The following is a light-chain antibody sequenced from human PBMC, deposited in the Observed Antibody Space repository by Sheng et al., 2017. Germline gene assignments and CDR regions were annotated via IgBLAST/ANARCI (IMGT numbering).Light chain of an antibody. CDR1: QSVLYSSNNKNY. J-gene: IGKJ1*01. CDR2: WAS. V-gene: IGKV4-1*01. Sequence: DIVMTQSPDSLAVSLGERATINCKSSQSVLYSSNNKNYLAWYQQKPGQPPKLLIYWASTRQSGVPDLVSGSGSGTDFTLTISSLQAEDVAVYYCHQYYTTPPTFGQGTKVAIK. CDR3: HQYYTTPPT.